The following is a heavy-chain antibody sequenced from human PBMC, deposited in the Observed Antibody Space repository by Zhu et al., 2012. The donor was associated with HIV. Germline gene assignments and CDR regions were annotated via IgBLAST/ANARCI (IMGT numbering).Heavy chain of an antibody. CDR1: GGSISDYY. V-gene: IGHV4-4*09. D-gene: IGHD6-13*01. CDR3: ARDRIAASGPEVAFDV. J-gene: IGHJ3*01. CDR2: TSTKGXI. Sequence: QVQLQESGPGLVEPSETLSLTCTVSGGSISDYYWNWIRQSPGKRLEWIVYTSTKGXIIYNPSLRSRVTISVDTSNNQISLKLSSVTAADTARYYCARDRIAASGPEVAFDVWAKGQWSPSL.